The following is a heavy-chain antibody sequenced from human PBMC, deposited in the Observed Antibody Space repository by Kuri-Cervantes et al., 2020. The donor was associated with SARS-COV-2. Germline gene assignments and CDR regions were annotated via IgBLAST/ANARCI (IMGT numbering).Heavy chain of an antibody. CDR2: INHSGST. CDR3: ARRDGGLGGWAFDI. J-gene: IGHJ3*02. V-gene: IGHV4-34*01. Sequence: GSLRLSCAVYGGSFSGYYWSWIRQPPGKGLEWIGEINHSGSTNYNPPLKSRVTISVDTSRNQFSLKLSSVTAADTAVYYCARRDGGLGGWAFDIWGQGTMVTVSS. CDR1: GGSFSGYY. D-gene: IGHD5-24*01.